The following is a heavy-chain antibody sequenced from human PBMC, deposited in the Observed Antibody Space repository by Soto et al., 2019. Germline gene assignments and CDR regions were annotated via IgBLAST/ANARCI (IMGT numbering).Heavy chain of an antibody. CDR2: TPGSGGSS. Sequence: GGSLRFSSAASGFTFKSYAMNWVRQAPGKGLEWVASTPGSGGSSYYADSVKGRFTISRDNSKNTLYLDLNSLKAEDTAMYYCARGGSTGWFYFDFWGQGTQVTVSS. D-gene: IGHD6-19*01. J-gene: IGHJ4*02. V-gene: IGHV3-23*01. CDR1: GFTFKSYA. CDR3: ARGGSTGWFYFDF.